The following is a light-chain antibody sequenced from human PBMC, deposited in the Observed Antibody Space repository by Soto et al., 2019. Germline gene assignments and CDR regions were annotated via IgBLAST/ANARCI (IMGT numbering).Light chain of an antibody. J-gene: IGKJ2*01. Sequence: DIQMTQSPSTLSASVGDRVTITCRASQSISSRLAWYQQKPGKAPKLLIYKASSSQSGVPSRFSGSGSGTEFTLTISSLQPDDFATYFCQQYNSYPHTFGQGTKLEI. CDR1: QSISSR. CDR2: KAS. V-gene: IGKV1-5*03. CDR3: QQYNSYPHT.